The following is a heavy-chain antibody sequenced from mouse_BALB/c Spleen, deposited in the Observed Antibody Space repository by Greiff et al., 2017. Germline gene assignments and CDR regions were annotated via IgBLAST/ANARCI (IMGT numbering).Heavy chain of an antibody. D-gene: IGHD2-2*01. Sequence: VKLMESGAELVKPGASVKLSCKASGYTFAEYIIHWVKQRSGQGLEWIGWFYPGSGSIKYNEKFKDKATLTADKSSSTVYMELSRLTSEDSAVYFCARHEVLGYAFAYWGQGTLVTVSA. CDR1: GYTFAEYI. CDR3: ARHEVLGYAFAY. CDR2: FYPGSGSI. V-gene: IGHV1-62-2*01. J-gene: IGHJ3*01.